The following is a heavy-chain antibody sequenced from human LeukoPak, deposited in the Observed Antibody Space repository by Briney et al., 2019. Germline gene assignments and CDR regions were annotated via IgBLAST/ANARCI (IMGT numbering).Heavy chain of an antibody. J-gene: IGHJ4*02. D-gene: IGHD4-17*01. Sequence: PGGSLRLSCAASGLTFSSYWMHWVRQAPGKGLVWVSRINSDGSSTSYADSVKGRFTISRDNAKNTLYLQMNSLRAEDTAVYYCARDGIYGDYGHWGQGILVTVSS. CDR3: ARDGIYGDYGH. CDR2: INSDGSST. V-gene: IGHV3-74*01. CDR1: GLTFSSYW.